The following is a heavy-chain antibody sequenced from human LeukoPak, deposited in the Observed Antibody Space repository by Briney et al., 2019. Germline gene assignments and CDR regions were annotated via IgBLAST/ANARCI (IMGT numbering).Heavy chain of an antibody. D-gene: IGHD6-6*01. Sequence: GRSLRLSCAASGFTLSRYGMHWVRQGPGKGLEWVSIISYDGTNTYYGDSVKGRFTISRDNSKNTLYLQMNSLRAEDTAVYYCARVASSSFDYWGQGTLVTVSS. V-gene: IGHV3-30*03. CDR3: ARVASSSFDY. CDR2: ISYDGTNT. J-gene: IGHJ4*02. CDR1: GFTLSRYG.